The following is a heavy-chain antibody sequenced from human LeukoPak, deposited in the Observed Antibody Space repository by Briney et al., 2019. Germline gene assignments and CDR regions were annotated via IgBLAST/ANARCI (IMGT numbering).Heavy chain of an antibody. CDR2: IWFDGSNK. V-gene: IGHV3-33*01. Sequence: PGGSLRLSCAASGFTFSNYDMHWVRQAPGKGLEWVAVIWFDGSNKFYADSVKGRFTISRDNSKNTLYLQMNSLSVEDTAVYYCARDGGIAAADYYFDCWGQGTLVTVSS. CDR3: ARDGGIAAADYYFDC. J-gene: IGHJ4*02. CDR1: GFTFSNYD. D-gene: IGHD6-13*01.